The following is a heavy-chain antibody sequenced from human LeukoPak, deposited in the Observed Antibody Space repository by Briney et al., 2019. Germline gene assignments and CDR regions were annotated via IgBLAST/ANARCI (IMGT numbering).Heavy chain of an antibody. CDR2: ISVDGNNK. V-gene: IGHV3-30*18. Sequence: PGRSLRLSCAASGFTFSDYVMHGVRQAPGKGLEWVAVISVDGNNKYYGDSVKGRFTISRDNSQNTLYLQINSLRPEDTAVYYCAKDQSQWGQGTLVIVSS. CDR3: AKDQSQ. J-gene: IGHJ4*02. CDR1: GFTFSDYV.